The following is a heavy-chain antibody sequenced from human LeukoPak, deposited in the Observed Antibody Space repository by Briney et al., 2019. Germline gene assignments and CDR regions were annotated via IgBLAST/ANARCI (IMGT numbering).Heavy chain of an antibody. V-gene: IGHV3-53*01. Sequence: GGSLRLSCAASGFTVSTNYMSWVRQAPGKGLEWVSVIYSDGTTKYADSVKGRFTISRDISKSTLYFQMNSLRAEDTAVYYCARDRAGSYSYTLDVWGQGTMVTVSS. CDR2: IYSDGTT. CDR1: GFTVSTNY. D-gene: IGHD3-16*01. CDR3: ARDRAGSYSYTLDV. J-gene: IGHJ3*01.